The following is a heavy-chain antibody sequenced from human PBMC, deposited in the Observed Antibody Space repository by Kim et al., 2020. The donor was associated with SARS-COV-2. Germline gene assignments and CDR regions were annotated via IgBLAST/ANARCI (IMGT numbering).Heavy chain of an antibody. J-gene: IGHJ4*02. CDR2: ISGSGGST. CDR3: AKTWGPFYGSGNDY. D-gene: IGHD3-10*01. V-gene: IGHV3-23*01. CDR1: GFTFSSYA. Sequence: GGSLRLSCAASGFTFSSYAMSWVRQAPGKGLEWVSAISGSGGSTYYADSVKGRFTISRDNSKNTLYLQMNSLRAEDTAVYYCAKTWGPFYGSGNDYWGQGTLVTVSS.